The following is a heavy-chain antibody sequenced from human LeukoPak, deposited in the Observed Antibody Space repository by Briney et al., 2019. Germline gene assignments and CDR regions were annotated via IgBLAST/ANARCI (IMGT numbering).Heavy chain of an antibody. Sequence: GGSLRLSCATSGVTFSNDWMTCVRQAQGKGLEWVANIKQDGSQKNYVDSVKGRFTISRDNTKKSLFLQMNSLRAEDTGIYYCARDTSPSSRSSYFDALDMWGQGTMVTVSS. CDR3: ARDTSPSSRSSYFDALDM. D-gene: IGHD6-13*01. V-gene: IGHV3-7*01. CDR2: IKQDGSQK. J-gene: IGHJ3*02. CDR1: GVTFSNDW.